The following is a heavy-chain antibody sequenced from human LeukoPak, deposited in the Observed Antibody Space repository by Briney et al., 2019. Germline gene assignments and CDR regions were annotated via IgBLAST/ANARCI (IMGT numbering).Heavy chain of an antibody. V-gene: IGHV3-30*03. J-gene: IGHJ5*02. D-gene: IGHD3-16*01. CDR2: ISNDGTHK. CDR3: ARGQRLTLNDWFDP. Sequence: QPGGSLRLSCAASGFTFSSYSMHWVRQDPGKGLEWVAIISNDGTHKFYADSVKGRFTISRDNSKNTLYLQMNSLRTEDTAVYYCARGQRLTLNDWFDPWGQGTLVTVSS. CDR1: GFTFSSYS.